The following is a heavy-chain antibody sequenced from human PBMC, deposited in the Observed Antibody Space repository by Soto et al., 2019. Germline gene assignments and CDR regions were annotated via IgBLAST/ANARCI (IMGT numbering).Heavy chain of an antibody. CDR1: GDSISRGGYF. Sequence: QVQLQESGPGLVKPSQTLSLTCIVSGDSISRGGYFWTWIRQHPGKGLEWIGYIYDSGSAFYNPSLKSRVTMSVATSKNQFSLNLRSVTAADTAVFYCARGILRPNHYMDVWGKWTAVAVSS. CDR2: IYDSGSA. J-gene: IGHJ6*03. D-gene: IGHD1-26*01. CDR3: ARGILRPNHYMDV. V-gene: IGHV4-31*03.